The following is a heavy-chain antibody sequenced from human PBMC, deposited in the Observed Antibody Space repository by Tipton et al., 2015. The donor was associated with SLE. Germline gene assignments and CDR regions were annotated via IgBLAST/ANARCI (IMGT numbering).Heavy chain of an antibody. CDR2: IYYSGST. V-gene: IGHV4-61*01. D-gene: IGHD3-22*01. J-gene: IGHJ3*02. Sequence: LRLSCTVSGGSASSSSKYWAWIRQSPGKGLEWIGYIYYSGSTKYNPSLESRVTMSVDTSKSQFSLELASVTAADTALYYCARGYFDSSGYSNPFDIWGQGTMVTVSS. CDR1: GGSASSSSKY. CDR3: ARGYFDSSGYSNPFDI.